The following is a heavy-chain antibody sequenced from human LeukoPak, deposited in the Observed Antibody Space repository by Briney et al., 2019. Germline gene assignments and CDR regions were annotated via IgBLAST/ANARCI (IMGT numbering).Heavy chain of an antibody. CDR3: AKGKLDFDY. D-gene: IGHD6-13*01. V-gene: IGHV3-30*18. CDR2: ISYDGSNK. J-gene: IGHJ4*02. Sequence: GGSLRLSCAASGFTFSSYGMHWVRQAPGKGLEWVAVISYDGSNKYYADSVKGRFTISRDNSKNTLYLQMNSLRAEDTAVYYCAKGKLDFDYWGQGTLVTVSS. CDR1: GFTFSSYG.